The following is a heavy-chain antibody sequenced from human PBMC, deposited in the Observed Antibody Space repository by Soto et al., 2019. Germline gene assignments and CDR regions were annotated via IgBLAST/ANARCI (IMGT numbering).Heavy chain of an antibody. V-gene: IGHV1-8*01. CDR3: ARGHRITICGVVIQPMVFGV. Sequence: QVQLVQSGAEVKKPGASVKVSCTASGSTFTSYDITWVRQATGQGLEWMGWMNTNRGNTGYAQKFQGRVYTTRNTSIITAYMELSSLRSEDSAVYYWARGHRITICGVVIQPMVFGVCGQVTTVTVS. CDR1: GSTFTSYD. J-gene: IGHJ6*02. CDR2: MNTNRGNT. D-gene: IGHD3-3*01.